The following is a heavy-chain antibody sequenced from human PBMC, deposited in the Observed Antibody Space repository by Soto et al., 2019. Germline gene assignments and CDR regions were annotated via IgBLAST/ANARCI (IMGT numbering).Heavy chain of an antibody. CDR3: AKGPEYDILTGCDY. CDR2: ISGGGGST. D-gene: IGHD3-9*01. V-gene: IGHV3-23*01. Sequence: EVQLLESGGGFVQPGESLRLSCVASGFTFSLSAMSWVRQAPGRGLEWVSSISGGGGSTEYTDSVKGRFTISRDNSKDTVHLQMNSLRAEDTAVYYGAKGPEYDILTGCDYWGQGALVTVSS. J-gene: IGHJ4*02. CDR1: GFTFSLSA.